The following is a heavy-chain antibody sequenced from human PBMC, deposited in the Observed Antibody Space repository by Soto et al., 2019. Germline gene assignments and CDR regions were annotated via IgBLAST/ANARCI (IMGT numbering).Heavy chain of an antibody. J-gene: IGHJ4*02. V-gene: IGHV1-18*01. CDR2: ISAYNGNT. CDR1: GYTFTNYD. CDR3: ARDRSSSDY. D-gene: IGHD6-6*01. Sequence: QVQLVQSGAEVKKPGASVKVSCKASGYTFTNYDVNWVRQAAGQGLEWMGWISAYNGNTSYAQKLQDRVTMTTHTSTSTAYIDQKTLRCDDAAVYYCARDRSSSDYGGQGTLVPLSS.